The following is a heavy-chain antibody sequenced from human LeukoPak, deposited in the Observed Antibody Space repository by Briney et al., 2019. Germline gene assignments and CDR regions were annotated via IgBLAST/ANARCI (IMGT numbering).Heavy chain of an antibody. J-gene: IGHJ4*02. CDR3: ARPNQAGWGAVDY. D-gene: IGHD3-16*01. CDR1: GFTFSAYS. V-gene: IGHV3-21*01. CDR2: ISDSSTYT. Sequence: GSLRLPCAASGFTFSAYSMTWVRQAPGKGLEWVSAISDSSTYTYYADSVKGRFTISRDNAQNSLYLQMNSLRAEDTAVYYCARPNQAGWGAVDYWGQGTLVTVFS.